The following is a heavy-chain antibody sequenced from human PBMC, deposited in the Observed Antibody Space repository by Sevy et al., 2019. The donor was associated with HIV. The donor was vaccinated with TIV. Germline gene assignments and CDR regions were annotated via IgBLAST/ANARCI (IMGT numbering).Heavy chain of an antibody. V-gene: IGHV3-23*01. J-gene: IGHJ6*03. D-gene: IGHD6-13*01. CDR3: AKGYPGIAAAATVGYYYYYMDV. CDR1: GFTFSSYA. CDR2: ISGSGGST. Sequence: GGSLRLSCAASGFTFSSYAMSWVRQAPGKGLEWVSAISGSGGSTYYADSVKGRFTISRDNSKNTLYLQMNSLRAEDTAVYYCAKGYPGIAAAATVGYYYYYMDVWGKGTTVTVSS.